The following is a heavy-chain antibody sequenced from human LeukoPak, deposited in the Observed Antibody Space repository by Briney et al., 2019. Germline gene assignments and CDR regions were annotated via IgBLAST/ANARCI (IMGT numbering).Heavy chain of an antibody. V-gene: IGHV4-59*08. CDR2: IYYSGST. Sequence: SETLSLTCTVSGGSISSYYWSWIRHTPGQGLECIWDIYYSGSTNYNPSLKSRVTISVDTSKNQFSLKLSSVTAADTAVYYCARHTDIAPLSSLKYWGQGTLVTVSS. D-gene: IGHD6-13*01. CDR1: GGSISSYY. J-gene: IGHJ4*02. CDR3: ARHTDIAPLSSLKY.